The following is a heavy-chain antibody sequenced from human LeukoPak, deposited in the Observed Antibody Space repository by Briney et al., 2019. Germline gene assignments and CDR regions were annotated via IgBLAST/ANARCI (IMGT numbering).Heavy chain of an antibody. V-gene: IGHV3-23*01. CDR1: GFTFSAYS. CDR2: ISGGGGST. J-gene: IGHJ4*02. Sequence: GGSLSLSCAASGFTFSAYSMSWARQAPGKGLEWVSGISGGGGSTYNAHSVKGRFTTSRDNSKNTLYLQMNSLRADDTAVYYCAKDSAYGGNSPSDYWGQGTLVTVSS. D-gene: IGHD4-23*01. CDR3: AKDSAYGGNSPSDY.